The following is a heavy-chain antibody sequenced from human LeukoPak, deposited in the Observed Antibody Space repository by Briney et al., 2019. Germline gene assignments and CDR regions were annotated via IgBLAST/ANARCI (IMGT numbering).Heavy chain of an antibody. CDR2: INPSGGST. V-gene: IGHV1-46*01. CDR3: ARDGYVEYSSSWGVDYYYYYMDV. D-gene: IGHD6-6*01. J-gene: IGHJ6*03. CDR1: GYTFTSYY. Sequence: ASVKVSCKASGYTFTSYYMRWVRQAPGQGLEWMGIINPSGGSTSYAQKFQGRVTMTRDMSTSTVYMELSSLRSEDTAVYYCARDGYVEYSSSWGVDYYYYYMDVWGKGTTVTVSS.